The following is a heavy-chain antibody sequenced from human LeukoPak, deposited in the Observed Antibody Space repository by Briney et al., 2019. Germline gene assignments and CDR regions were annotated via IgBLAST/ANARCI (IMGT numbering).Heavy chain of an antibody. CDR2: IYHSGST. D-gene: IGHD3-22*01. J-gene: IGHJ4*02. Sequence: SGTLSLTCAVSGGSISSSNWWSWVRQPPGKGLEWIGEIYHSGSTNYNPSLKSRVTVSVDKSKNQFSLKLSSVTAADTAVYYYAREPYDFYDSSGYLDYWGQGTLVTVSS. CDR1: GGSISSSNW. CDR3: AREPYDFYDSSGYLDY. V-gene: IGHV4-4*02.